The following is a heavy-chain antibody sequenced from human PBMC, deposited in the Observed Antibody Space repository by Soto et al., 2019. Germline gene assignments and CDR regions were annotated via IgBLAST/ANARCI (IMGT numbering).Heavy chain of an antibody. Sequence: ALRVSCVGTGLNFDAFDMHWVRQAPGKGLEWVSGITWNSRVLAYADSVKGRFTISRDNARNSLYLQMDSLRDEDTALYYCAKGRYDFWSPYYFDYWGQGTLVTVSS. J-gene: IGHJ4*02. D-gene: IGHD3-3*01. V-gene: IGHV3-9*01. CDR3: AKGRYDFWSPYYFDY. CDR1: GLNFDAFD. CDR2: ITWNSRVL.